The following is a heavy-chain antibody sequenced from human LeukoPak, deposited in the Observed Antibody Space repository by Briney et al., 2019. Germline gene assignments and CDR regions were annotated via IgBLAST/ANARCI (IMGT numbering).Heavy chain of an antibody. CDR1: GYTFTSYA. J-gene: IGHJ4*02. D-gene: IGHD6-6*01. CDR3: ARGGLYPDSSSVGY. CDR2: INAGNGNT. V-gene: IGHV1-3*01. Sequence: GASVKVSCKASGYTFTSYAMHWVRQAPGQRLEWMGWINAGNGNTKYSQKFQGRVTITADKSTSTAYMELSSLRSEDTAVYYCARGGLYPDSSSVGYWGQGTLVTVSS.